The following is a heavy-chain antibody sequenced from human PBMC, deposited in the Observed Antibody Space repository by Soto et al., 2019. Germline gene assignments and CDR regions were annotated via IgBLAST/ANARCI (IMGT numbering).Heavy chain of an antibody. CDR1: GGSISSGGYY. CDR3: ARSTRGQKYYFDY. V-gene: IGHV4-31*03. J-gene: IGHJ4*02. Sequence: SETLSLSCTVSGGSISSGGYYWSWIRQHPGKGQEWIGYIYYSGSTYYNPSLKSRVTISVDTSKNQFSLKLSSVTAADTAVYYCARSTRGQKYYFDYWGQGTLVTVSS. CDR2: IYYSGST. D-gene: IGHD1-1*01.